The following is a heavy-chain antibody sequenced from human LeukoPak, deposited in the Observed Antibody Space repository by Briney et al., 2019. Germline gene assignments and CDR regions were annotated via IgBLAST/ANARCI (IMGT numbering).Heavy chain of an antibody. V-gene: IGHV3-7*01. CDR1: GFTFSSYW. CDR2: IKQDGSEK. D-gene: IGHD1-26*01. Sequence: GGSLRLSCAASGFTFSSYWMIWVRQAPGKGLEWVANIKQDGSEKYYVDSVKGRFTISRDNAKNSVYLQMNSLRAEDTAVYYCARSLIPPTYSGNYIFQYYGMDVWGQGTTVTVSS. J-gene: IGHJ6*02. CDR3: ARSLIPPTYSGNYIFQYYGMDV.